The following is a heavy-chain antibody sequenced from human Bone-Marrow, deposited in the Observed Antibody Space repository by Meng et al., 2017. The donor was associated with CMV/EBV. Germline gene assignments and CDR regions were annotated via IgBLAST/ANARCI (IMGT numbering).Heavy chain of an antibody. CDR2: INSDGRST. Sequence: GVLKISCAASGFTFTSYWMHWVRQAPGKGLVWVSRINSDGRSTNYADSVKGRFTISRDNARNTLYLQMNSLRAEDTAVYYCATSPFWDNIKPERYSDYWGQGTLVTVSS. V-gene: IGHV3-74*01. J-gene: IGHJ4*02. CDR1: GFTFTSYW. D-gene: IGHD2/OR15-2a*01. CDR3: ATSPFWDNIKPERYSDY.